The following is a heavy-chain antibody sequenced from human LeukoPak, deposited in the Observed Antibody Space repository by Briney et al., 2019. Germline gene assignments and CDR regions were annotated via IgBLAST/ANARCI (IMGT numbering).Heavy chain of an antibody. Sequence: SETLSLTCAVYGGSFSGYYWSWIRQPPGKGLEWIGEINHSGSTNYNQSLKSRVTISVDTSKNQFSLKLSSVTAADTAVYYCARATGGDRGQGTLVTVSS. J-gene: IGHJ4*02. CDR1: GGSFSGYY. D-gene: IGHD1-26*01. V-gene: IGHV4-34*01. CDR2: INHSGST. CDR3: ARATGGD.